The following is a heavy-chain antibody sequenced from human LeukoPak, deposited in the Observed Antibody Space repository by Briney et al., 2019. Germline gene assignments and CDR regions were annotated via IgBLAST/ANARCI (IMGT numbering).Heavy chain of an antibody. Sequence: ASVKVSCKASGSTFTDNYIHWVRQAPGQGLEWMGWISPNSGGINYARKFQGRVTVTRDTSIGTAYMELSSLRSDDTAVYYCATAGHCSGGSCSDWFDPWGQGTLVTVSS. V-gene: IGHV1-2*02. CDR3: ATAGHCSGGSCSDWFDP. J-gene: IGHJ5*02. CDR2: ISPNSGGI. D-gene: IGHD2-15*01. CDR1: GSTFTDNY.